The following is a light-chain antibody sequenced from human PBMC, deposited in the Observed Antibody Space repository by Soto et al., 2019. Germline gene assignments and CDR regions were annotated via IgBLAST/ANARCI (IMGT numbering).Light chain of an antibody. CDR3: AAWDDSLNGYV. CDR1: NSNIGSNS. Sequence: QSVLTQPPSASGTPGQRVTISCSGSNSNIGSNSVTWYQQLPGTAPKLLMYGNNQRPSGVPDRFSGSKSGTSASLAISGLQSEDEGDYYCAAWDDSLNGYVFGTGTKVTVL. V-gene: IGLV1-44*01. CDR2: GNN. J-gene: IGLJ1*01.